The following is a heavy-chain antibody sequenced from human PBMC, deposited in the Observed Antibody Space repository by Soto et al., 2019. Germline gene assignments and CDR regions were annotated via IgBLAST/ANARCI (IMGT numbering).Heavy chain of an antibody. CDR2: MYPSWGA. D-gene: IGHD2-2*01. CDR3: ARVPDY. V-gene: IGHV4-59*12. CDR1: GGSISAYY. Sequence: TSETLSLTCTISGGSISAYYWGWIRQPPGKGLEWIGYMYPSWGANYNPSLKSRVTISIDTSKNQFSLKLSSVTAADTAVYYCARVPDYWGQGILVTVSS. J-gene: IGHJ4*02.